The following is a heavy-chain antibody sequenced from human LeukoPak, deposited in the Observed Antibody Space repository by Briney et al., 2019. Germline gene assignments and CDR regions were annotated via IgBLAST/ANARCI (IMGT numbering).Heavy chain of an antibody. D-gene: IGHD5-24*01. CDR3: ARENRDGYQIDY. V-gene: IGHV3-21*01. CDR1: GFTFSSYS. Sequence: GGSLRLSCAASGFTFSSYSMNWVRQAPGKGLEWVSSISSSSSYIYYADSVRGRFTISRDNAKNSLYLQMNSLRAEDTAVYYCARENRDGYQIDYWGQGTLVTASS. J-gene: IGHJ4*02. CDR2: ISSSSSYI.